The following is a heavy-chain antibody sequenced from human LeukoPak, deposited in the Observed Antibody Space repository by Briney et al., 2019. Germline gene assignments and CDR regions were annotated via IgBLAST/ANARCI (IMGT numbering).Heavy chain of an antibody. CDR2: IYHNGRT. J-gene: IGHJ4*02. CDR3: ASGTTVTNFAY. CDR1: GGSISNTNYY. D-gene: IGHD4-17*01. V-gene: IGHV4-39*07. Sequence: SETLSLTCFVSGGSISNTNYYWAWIRQPPGKGLEYIGSIYHNGRTYYNPSLTSRVTMSVDTSKSQFSLKLSSVTAADTAVYYCASGTTVTNFAYWGQGTLVTVSS.